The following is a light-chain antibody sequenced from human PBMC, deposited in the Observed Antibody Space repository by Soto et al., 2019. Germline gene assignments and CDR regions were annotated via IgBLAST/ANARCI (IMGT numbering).Light chain of an antibody. J-gene: IGKJ1*01. Sequence: DIKISQSPSNLSASVGDRVTITCRASRSLTRWLAWSPPKPGKAPKLLIYETSISQSGVPSRLSGSGSGTDFTLTISSLQPDDIASYYCQQYSTFWTFGQGTKVDIK. CDR3: QQYSTFWT. CDR1: RSLTRW. V-gene: IGKV1-5*03. CDR2: ETS.